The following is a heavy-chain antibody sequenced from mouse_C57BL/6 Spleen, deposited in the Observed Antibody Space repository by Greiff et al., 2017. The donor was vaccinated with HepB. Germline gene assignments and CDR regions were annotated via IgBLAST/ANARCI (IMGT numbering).Heavy chain of an antibody. CDR3: ARNYYGSTPGFDY. Sequence: VQLQESGPELVKPGASVKISCKASGYAFSSSWMNWVKQRPGKGLEWIGRIYPGDGDTNYNGKFKGKATLTADKSSSTAYMQLSSLTSEDSAVYFCARNYYGSTPGFDYWGQGTTLTVSS. CDR2: IYPGDGDT. D-gene: IGHD1-1*01. CDR1: GYAFSSSW. V-gene: IGHV1-82*01. J-gene: IGHJ2*01.